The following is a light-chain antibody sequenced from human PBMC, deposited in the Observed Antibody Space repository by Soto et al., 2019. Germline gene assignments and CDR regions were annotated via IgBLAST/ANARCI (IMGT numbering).Light chain of an antibody. CDR2: GAS. CDR3: QQYGSWPRT. V-gene: IGKV3-20*01. CDR1: QSVSSFY. J-gene: IGKJ1*01. Sequence: EIVFTQSPGTLSLSPGERATLSCRASQSVSSFYLAWYQQRAGQAPRLLISGASTRTTGIPDRFSGSGSGTDFTLTISRLEPEDFAVYYCQQYGSWPRTFGQGTKVDIK.